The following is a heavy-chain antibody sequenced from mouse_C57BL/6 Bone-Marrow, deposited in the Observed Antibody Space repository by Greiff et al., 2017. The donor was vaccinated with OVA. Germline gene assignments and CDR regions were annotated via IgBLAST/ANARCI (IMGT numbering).Heavy chain of an antibody. V-gene: IGHV3-6*01. J-gene: IGHJ3*01. CDR3: AGGTAFAY. CDR2: ISYDGSN. CDR1: GYSITSGYY. Sequence: DVQLQESGPGLVKPSQSLSLTCSVTGYSITSGYYWNWIRQFPGNKLEWMGYISYDGSNNYNPSLKNRISITRDTSKNQFFLKLNSVTTEDTATYYCAGGTAFAYWGQGTLVTVSA. D-gene: IGHD3-3*01.